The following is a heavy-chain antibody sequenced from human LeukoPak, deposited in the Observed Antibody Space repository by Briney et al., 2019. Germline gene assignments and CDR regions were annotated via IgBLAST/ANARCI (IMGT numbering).Heavy chain of an antibody. Sequence: GGSLRLSCAASGFTFSSYEMNWVRQAPGKGLEWVSYISSSGSTIYYADSVKGRFTISRDNAKNSLYLQMKSLRAEDTAVYYCARESGSSRGEAFDTWGQGTVVTVSS. CDR1: GFTFSSYE. J-gene: IGHJ3*02. V-gene: IGHV3-48*03. CDR2: ISSSGSTI. D-gene: IGHD1-26*01. CDR3: ARESGSSRGEAFDT.